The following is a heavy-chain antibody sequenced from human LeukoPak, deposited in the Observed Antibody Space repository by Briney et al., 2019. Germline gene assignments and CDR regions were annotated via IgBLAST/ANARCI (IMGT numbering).Heavy chain of an antibody. J-gene: IGHJ4*02. Sequence: GGSLRLSCAASGFTFSSYAMSWVRQAPGKGLEWVSVISGSGGSTYYADSVKGRFTISRDNSKNTLYVQMNSLRAEDTAVYYCAKDTYYGSRSYLGSFDYWGQGTLVTVSS. V-gene: IGHV3-23*01. CDR1: GFTFSSYA. CDR2: ISGSGGST. D-gene: IGHD3-10*01. CDR3: AKDTYYGSRSYLGSFDY.